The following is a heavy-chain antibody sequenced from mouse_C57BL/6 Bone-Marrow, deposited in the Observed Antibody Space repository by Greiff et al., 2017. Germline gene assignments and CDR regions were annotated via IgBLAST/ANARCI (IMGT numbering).Heavy chain of an antibody. D-gene: IGHD1-1*01. CDR3: AREDYYGSSYDYAMDY. CDR1: GYTFTSYW. CDR2: IHPNSGST. V-gene: IGHV1-64*01. J-gene: IGHJ4*01. Sequence: QVQLQQPGAELVKPGASVKLSCKASGYTFTSYWMHWVKQRPGQGLEWIGMIHPNSGSTNYNEKFKSKATLTVDKSSSTAYMQRSSLTSEDSAVYYCAREDYYGSSYDYAMDYWGQGTSVTVSS.